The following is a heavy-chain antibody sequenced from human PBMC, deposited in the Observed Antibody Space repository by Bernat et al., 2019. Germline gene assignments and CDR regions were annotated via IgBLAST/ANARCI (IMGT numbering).Heavy chain of an antibody. CDR2: ISYSGNT. CDR1: GGSVSSNTYY. J-gene: IGHJ3*02. V-gene: IGHV4-39*01. D-gene: IGHD1-26*01. CDR3: ARHLVGTTEAFDM. Sequence: QVQLRESGPGLVKPSETLSLTCSVSGGSVSSNTYYWGWIRQPPGKGLEWIGTISYSGNTYYNPSLKSRVTISADTSKNQFSLRLSSVTAADTAVYHCARHLVGTTEAFDMWGQGTMVTVSS.